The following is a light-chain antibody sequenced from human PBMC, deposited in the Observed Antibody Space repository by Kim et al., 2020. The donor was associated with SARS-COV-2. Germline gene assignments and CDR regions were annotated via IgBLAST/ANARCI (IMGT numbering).Light chain of an antibody. J-gene: IGKJ2*03. CDR2: KTY. CDR1: QSLVHRDGNTY. V-gene: IGKV2-24*01. Sequence: DIVMTQTPLSSPVTLGQPASISCRSSQSLVHRDGNTYLSWLQQRPGQPPRLLIYKTYKRFSGVSDRFSGSGAGTDFTLKISRVEAEDVGIYYCMQATQDPHSFGQGTKLEI. CDR3: MQATQDPHS.